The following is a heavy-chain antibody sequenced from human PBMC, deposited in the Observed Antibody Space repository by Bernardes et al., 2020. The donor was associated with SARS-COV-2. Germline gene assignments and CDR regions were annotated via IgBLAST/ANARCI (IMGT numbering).Heavy chain of an antibody. CDR3: AKDYDYYDSSGYFDY. D-gene: IGHD3-22*01. J-gene: IGHJ4*02. V-gene: IGHV3-9*01. CDR2: ISWNSGSI. Sequence: GSTLQVSCGSSGFTFGDCAMHWVRQAPGLGLEWVSGISWNSGSIGYADSVKGRFTISRDNAKNSLYLQMNSLRAEDTALYYCAKDYDYYDSSGYFDYWGQGTLVTVSS. CDR1: GFTFGDCA.